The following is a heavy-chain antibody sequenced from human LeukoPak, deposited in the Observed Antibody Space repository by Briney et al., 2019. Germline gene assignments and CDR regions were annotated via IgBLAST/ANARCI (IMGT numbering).Heavy chain of an antibody. CDR3: AKSGGRYDILTGYYYYYYGMDV. CDR2: ISYDGSNK. Sequence: PGRSLRLSCGASGFAFSSYGMHWVRQAPGKGLEWVAVISYDGSNKYYADSVKGRFTTSRDNSKNTLYLQMNSLRAEDTAVYYCAKSGGRYDILTGYYYYYYGMDVWGQGTTVTVSS. CDR1: GFAFSSYG. J-gene: IGHJ6*02. V-gene: IGHV3-30*18. D-gene: IGHD3-9*01.